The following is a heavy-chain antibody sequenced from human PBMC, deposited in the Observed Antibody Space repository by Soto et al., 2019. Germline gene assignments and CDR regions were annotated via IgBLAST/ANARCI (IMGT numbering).Heavy chain of an antibody. CDR1: GFSLSTSGVG. D-gene: IGHD1-26*01. J-gene: IGHJ4*02. CDR2: IFWDDGK. V-gene: IGHV2-5*02. Sequence: QITLKESGPPLVKPTQTLTLTCTFSGFSLSTSGVGVGWIRQPPGKALEWLALIFWDDGKRYSPSLKSRLTITKDTSKNQVVLTMTNMDPVDTATYYCAHRRWDHSADYWGQGTLVTVSS. CDR3: AHRRWDHSADY.